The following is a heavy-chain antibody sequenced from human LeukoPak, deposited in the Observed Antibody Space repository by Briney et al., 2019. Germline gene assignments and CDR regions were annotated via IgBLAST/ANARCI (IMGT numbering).Heavy chain of an antibody. Sequence: SETLSLTCTVSGGSICSYYWSWIRQPPGKGLEWIGYIYYSGSTNYNPSLKSRVNISVDTSKNQFSLKLSSVTAADTAVYYCARVSSSGWYGYYYYYGMDVWGQGTTVTVSS. D-gene: IGHD6-19*01. V-gene: IGHV4-59*01. CDR3: ARVSSSGWYGYYYYYGMDV. J-gene: IGHJ6*02. CDR2: IYYSGST. CDR1: GGSICSYY.